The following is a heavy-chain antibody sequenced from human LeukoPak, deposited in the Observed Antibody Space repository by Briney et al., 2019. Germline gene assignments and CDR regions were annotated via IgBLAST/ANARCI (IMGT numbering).Heavy chain of an antibody. Sequence: GGSLRLSCAASGFTFSSYSMNWVRQAPGKGLEWVSSITSSSSYIYYADSVKGRFTISRDNAKNSLYLQMNSLRAEDTALYYCARDYFGSPSALDYWGQGTLVTVSS. CDR2: ITSSSSYI. D-gene: IGHD1-26*01. J-gene: IGHJ4*02. CDR1: GFTFSSYS. CDR3: ARDYFGSPSALDY. V-gene: IGHV3-21*04.